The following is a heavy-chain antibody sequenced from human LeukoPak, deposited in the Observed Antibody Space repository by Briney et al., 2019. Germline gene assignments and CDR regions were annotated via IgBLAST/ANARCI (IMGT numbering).Heavy chain of an antibody. CDR3: ASSTTVPYYFDY. V-gene: IGHV4-4*07. CDR2: IYTSGST. J-gene: IGHJ4*02. Sequence: SETLSLTCTVSGGSISRYYWSCIRQPAGKGLEWIGRIYTSGSTNYNPSLKSRVTISVDKSKNQFSLKLTSVTAADTAVYYCASSTTVPYYFDYWGQGTLVTVSS. CDR1: GGSISRYY. D-gene: IGHD4-17*01.